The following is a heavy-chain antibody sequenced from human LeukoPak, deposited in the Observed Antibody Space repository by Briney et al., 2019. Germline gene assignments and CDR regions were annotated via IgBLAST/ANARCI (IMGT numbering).Heavy chain of an antibody. V-gene: IGHV3-23*01. CDR3: AKTSGSSSWYREDWFDP. CDR2: ISGSGGST. Sequence: GGSLRLSRAASGFTFSSYAMSWVRQAPGKGLEWVSAISGSGGSTYYADSVKGRFTISRDNSKNTLYLQMNSLRAEDTAVYYCAKTSGSSSWYREDWFDPWGQGTLVTVSS. J-gene: IGHJ5*02. CDR1: GFTFSSYA. D-gene: IGHD6-13*01.